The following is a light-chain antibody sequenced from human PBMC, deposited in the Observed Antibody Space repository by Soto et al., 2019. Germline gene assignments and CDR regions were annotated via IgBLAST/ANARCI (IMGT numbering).Light chain of an antibody. V-gene: IGKV3-15*01. J-gene: IGKJ1*01. CDR3: QQYNKRRT. CDR2: ATF. CDR1: QSVSGN. Sequence: EIVLTQSPATLSVSPGERATLSCRASQSVSGNLAWYQQKPGQAPRRLIYATFTRATGIPARFSGSGSGTEFTLTISSLQSEDFAVYYCQQYNKRRTFGQGTKVEVK.